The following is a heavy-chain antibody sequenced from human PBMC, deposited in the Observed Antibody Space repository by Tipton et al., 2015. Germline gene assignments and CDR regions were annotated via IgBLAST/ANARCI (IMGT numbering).Heavy chain of an antibody. D-gene: IGHD2-15*01. Sequence: QSGPEVKKPGSSMKVSCKASGGTFSSYAISWVRQAPGQGLEWMGGIIPIFGTANYAQKFQGRVTITADESTSTAYMELSSLRSEDTAVYYCARSGVRTKAFDIWGQGTMVTVSS. CDR3: ARSGVRTKAFDI. CDR2: IIPIFGTA. CDR1: GGTFSSYA. V-gene: IGHV1-69*01. J-gene: IGHJ3*02.